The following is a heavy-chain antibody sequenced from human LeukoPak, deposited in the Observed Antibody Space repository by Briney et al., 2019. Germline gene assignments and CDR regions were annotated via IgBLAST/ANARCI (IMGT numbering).Heavy chain of an antibody. J-gene: IGHJ6*03. Sequence: SETLSLTCTVSGGSISSYYWSWIRQPPGKGLEWIGYIYYSGSTNYNPSLKSRVTISVDTSKNQFSLKLSSVTAADTAVYYCARINDVVVPAAIPAPPRDYYYYYYMDVWGKGTTVTVSS. CDR2: IYYSGST. V-gene: IGHV4-59*01. CDR3: ARINDVVVPAAIPAPPRDYYYYYYMDV. D-gene: IGHD2-2*01. CDR1: GGSISSYY.